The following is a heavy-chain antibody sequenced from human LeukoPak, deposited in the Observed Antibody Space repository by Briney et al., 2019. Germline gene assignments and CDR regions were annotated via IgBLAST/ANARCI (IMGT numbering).Heavy chain of an antibody. CDR3: ARSVGATTFDY. CDR1: GGSISRGGYY. J-gene: IGHJ4*02. V-gene: IGHV4-31*03. CDR2: IYYSGST. Sequence: SETLSLTCTVSGGSISRGGYYWSWIRQHPGKGLEWIRYIYYSGSTYYNPSLKSRVTISVDTSKNQFSLKLSSVTAADTAVYYCARSVGATTFDYWGEGTLVTVSS. D-gene: IGHD1-26*01.